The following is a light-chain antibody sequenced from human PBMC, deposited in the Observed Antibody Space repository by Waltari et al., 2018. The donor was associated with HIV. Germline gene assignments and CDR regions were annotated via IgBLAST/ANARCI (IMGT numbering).Light chain of an antibody. CDR1: KLGVKS. CDR2: QDS. CDR3: QAWDSSTAV. J-gene: IGLJ2*01. Sequence: SYELTHPPSVSVSPGQTANNTCSGDKLGVKSAYWYQQKPGQSPVLVIYQDSKRPSGIPERFSGSNSGNTATLTISGTQAMDEADYYCQAWDSSTAVFGGGTKLTVL. V-gene: IGLV3-1*01.